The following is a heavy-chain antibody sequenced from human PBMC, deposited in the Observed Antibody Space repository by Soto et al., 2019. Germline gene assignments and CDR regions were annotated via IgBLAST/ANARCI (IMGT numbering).Heavy chain of an antibody. V-gene: IGHV3-23*01. CDR1: GFTFSSYG. J-gene: IGHJ4*02. D-gene: IGHD1-7*01. Sequence: EVQLLESGGGLVQPGGSLRLSCAASGFTFSSYGMTWVRQAPGKGLEWVSFSSATGAGTYYADSVKGRFTISRDNSKNTLYLKLASLRAEDTADYYCAKDRRAGGNYGFYSDFWGQGALVIVPS. CDR3: AKDRRAGGNYGFYSDF. CDR2: SSATGAGT.